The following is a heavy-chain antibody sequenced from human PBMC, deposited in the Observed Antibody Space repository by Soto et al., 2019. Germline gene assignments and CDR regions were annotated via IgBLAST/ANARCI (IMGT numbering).Heavy chain of an antibody. Sequence: GGSLRLSCAASGLTFSNAWMSWVRQAPGKGLEWVGRIKSKTDGGTTDYAAPVKGRFTISRDDSKNTLYLQMSSLKTEDTAVYYCTTGSSGWGYFDYWGQGTLVTVSS. V-gene: IGHV3-15*01. CDR3: TTGSSGWGYFDY. CDR2: IKSKTDGGTT. CDR1: GLTFSNAW. J-gene: IGHJ4*02. D-gene: IGHD6-19*01.